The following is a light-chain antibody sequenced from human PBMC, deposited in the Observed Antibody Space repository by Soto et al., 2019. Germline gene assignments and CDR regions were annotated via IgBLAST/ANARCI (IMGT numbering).Light chain of an antibody. CDR1: QRVSSNY. CDR3: HHYGNSPPNT. Sequence: EIVLTQSPGTLSLSPGERATLSCRASQRVSSNYLAWYQQRPGQAPRVLIYGASSRATGIPDRFSGSGSGTDFTLTISRLEPEDFAVYFCHHYGNSPPNTFGQGTKVEIK. CDR2: GAS. J-gene: IGKJ2*01. V-gene: IGKV3-20*01.